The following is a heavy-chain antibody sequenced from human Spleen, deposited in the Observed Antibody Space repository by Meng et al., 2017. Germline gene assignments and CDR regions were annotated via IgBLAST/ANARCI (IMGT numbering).Heavy chain of an antibody. J-gene: IGHJ1*01. CDR3: AKAYVAATVSGD. V-gene: IGHV3-30*17. CDR1: GFPFSNYA. Sequence: GESLKISCAASGFPFSNYAMHWVRQAPGKGLEWVAAISYDGSMQYYAGSVKGRFTISRDDSKNTVYLQMNSLRADDTAVYYCAKAYVAATVSGDWGQGTLVTVSS. D-gene: IGHD2-15*01. CDR2: ISYDGSMQ.